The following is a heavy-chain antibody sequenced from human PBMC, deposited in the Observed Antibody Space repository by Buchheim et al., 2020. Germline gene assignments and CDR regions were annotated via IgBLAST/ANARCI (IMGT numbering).Heavy chain of an antibody. Sequence: QVQLVQSGAEVKKPGASVKVSCKASGYTFTSYYMHWVRQAPGQGLEWMGIINPSGGSTSYAQTFQGRVTMTRDTSTSTVYMELSSLRSEDTAVYYCARDQEPASSYYYDSSGYPGGYYYGMDVWGQGTT. CDR3: ARDQEPASSYYYDSSGYPGGYYYGMDV. V-gene: IGHV1-46*01. D-gene: IGHD3-22*01. CDR1: GYTFTSYY. CDR2: INPSGGST. J-gene: IGHJ6*02.